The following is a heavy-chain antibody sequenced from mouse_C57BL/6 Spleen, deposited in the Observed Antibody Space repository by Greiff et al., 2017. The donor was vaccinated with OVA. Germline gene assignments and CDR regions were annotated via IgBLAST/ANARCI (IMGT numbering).Heavy chain of an antibody. CDR2: INYDGSST. CDR1: GFTFSDYY. CDR3: ARARSDYENAMDY. Sequence: EVNLVESEGGLVQPGSSMKLSCTASGFTFSDYYMAWVRQVPEKGLEWVANINYDGSSTYYLDSLKSRFIISRDNAKNILYLQMSSLKSEDTATYYCARARSDYENAMDYWGQGTSVTVSS. D-gene: IGHD2-4*01. V-gene: IGHV5-16*01. J-gene: IGHJ4*01.